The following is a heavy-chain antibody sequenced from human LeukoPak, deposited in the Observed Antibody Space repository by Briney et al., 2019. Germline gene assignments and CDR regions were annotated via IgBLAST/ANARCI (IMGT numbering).Heavy chain of an antibody. CDR3: ARYRTIFGVVTLDY. D-gene: IGHD3-3*01. J-gene: IGHJ4*01. CDR1: GFTFSSYA. CDR2: ISYDGSNK. Sequence: GRSLRLSCAASGFTFSSYAMHWVRQAPGKGLEWVAAISYDGSNKYYADSVKGRFTISRDNSKNTLYLQMNTLRAEDTAVYHCARYRTIFGVVTLDYWGQGALVTVSS. V-gene: IGHV3-30-3*01.